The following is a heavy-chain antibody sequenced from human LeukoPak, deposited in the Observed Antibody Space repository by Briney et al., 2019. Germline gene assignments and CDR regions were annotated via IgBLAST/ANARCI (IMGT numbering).Heavy chain of an antibody. Sequence: PGRSLRLSCAASGFTFSSYAMHWVRQAPGKGLEWVAVISYDGSNKYYADSVKARFTISRDNSKNTLYLQMNSLRAEDTAVYYCARDHNVEMATIFGYWGQGTLVTVSS. CDR3: ARDHNVEMATIFGY. J-gene: IGHJ4*02. CDR2: ISYDGSNK. CDR1: GFTFSSYA. V-gene: IGHV3-30*01. D-gene: IGHD5-24*01.